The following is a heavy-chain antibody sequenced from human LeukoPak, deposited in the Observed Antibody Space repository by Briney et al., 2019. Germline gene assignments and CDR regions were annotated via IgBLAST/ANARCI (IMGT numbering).Heavy chain of an antibody. D-gene: IGHD4-17*01. J-gene: IGHJ3*02. Sequence: GGSLRLSCVASGFTFSSYAMSWVRQAPGKGLGWVSAISGSGSSTYYADSVKGRFTISRDNSKNTLYLQMNSLRAEDMALYYCAKADGDSDAFDIWGQGTMVTVSS. V-gene: IGHV3-23*01. CDR2: ISGSGSST. CDR1: GFTFSSYA. CDR3: AKADGDSDAFDI.